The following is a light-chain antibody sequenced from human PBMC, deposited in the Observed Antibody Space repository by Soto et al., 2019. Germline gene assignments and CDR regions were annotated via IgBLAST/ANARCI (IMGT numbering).Light chain of an antibody. J-gene: IGKJ1*01. Sequence: DIQMTQSPSTLSASVGDRVTITCRASQSISDWLAWFQQKPGKAPKVLIYDASTLESGVPPRFSGSGSGTEFTLTISSLQPEDSATYYCQQHNSSPWTFGQGTRVEIK. CDR2: DAS. CDR3: QQHNSSPWT. CDR1: QSISDW. V-gene: IGKV1-5*01.